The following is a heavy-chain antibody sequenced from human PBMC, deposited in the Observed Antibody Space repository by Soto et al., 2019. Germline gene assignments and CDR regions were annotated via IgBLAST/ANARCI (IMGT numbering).Heavy chain of an antibody. V-gene: IGHV1-69*06. CDR3: ARGKPLNLYYVLDV. Sequence: SVKVSCKASGGTFSSYAISWERQAPGQGLEWMGGIIPIFGTANYAQKFQGRVTISVDTSKKQFSLKLSSVTAADTAGYYGARGKPLNLYYVLDVLGQGTTVTGSS. J-gene: IGHJ6*02. CDR1: GGTFSSYA. CDR2: IIPIFGTA.